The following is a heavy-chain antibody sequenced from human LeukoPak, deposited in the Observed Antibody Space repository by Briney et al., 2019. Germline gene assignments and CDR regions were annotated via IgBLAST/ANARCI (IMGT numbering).Heavy chain of an antibody. D-gene: IGHD1-26*01. CDR2: ITSSGRTT. Sequence: GGSLRLSCEASGFSFSDYYISWIRQAPGKGLEWLSYITSSGRTTHYADSVKGRFTISRDNVNNSLFLQMKSLRAEDTAIYYCARERSGSYFTFDIWGHGTMLTVSP. CDR1: GFSFSDYY. CDR3: ARERSGSYFTFDI. V-gene: IGHV3-11*01. J-gene: IGHJ3*02.